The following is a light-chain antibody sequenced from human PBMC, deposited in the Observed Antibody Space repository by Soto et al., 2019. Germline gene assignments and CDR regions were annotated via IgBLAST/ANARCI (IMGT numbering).Light chain of an antibody. Sequence: QSVLTQPPSASGTPGQRVTISCSGSSSNIGSNTVNWYQQLPGTAPKLLIYSNNQRPSGVPDRFSGSKSGASASLAITGLQAEDEADYYCQSYDSRLSGSVFGTGTKLTVL. CDR3: QSYDSRLSGSV. CDR2: SNN. J-gene: IGLJ1*01. V-gene: IGLV1-44*01. CDR1: SSNIGSNT.